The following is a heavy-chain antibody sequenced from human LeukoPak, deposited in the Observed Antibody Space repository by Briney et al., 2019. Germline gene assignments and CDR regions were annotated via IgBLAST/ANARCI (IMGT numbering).Heavy chain of an antibody. Sequence: GGSLRLSCAVSGFTFTNNWMTWIRQAPGRGLEWVANIKQDGSEKHYVDSVKGRFTISRDNAKNSVYLQMNSLRAEDAAMYYCARGRAVDYWGRGTLVIVSS. CDR2: IKQDGSEK. D-gene: IGHD6-25*01. J-gene: IGHJ4*02. CDR3: ARGRAVDY. V-gene: IGHV3-7*05. CDR1: GFTFTNNW.